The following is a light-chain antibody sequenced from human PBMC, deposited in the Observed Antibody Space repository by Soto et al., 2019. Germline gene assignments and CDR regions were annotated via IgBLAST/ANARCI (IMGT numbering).Light chain of an antibody. CDR2: AAS. Sequence: VLTQSPATLSLSPGESATLSCRASQNVGNNLAWYQQKSGQAPGLLIYAASDRATGVPARFSGGMSGTDFTLTISSLEPEDFATYFCQQRSRWPRGTFGRGTKVEMK. CDR3: QQRSRWPRGT. CDR1: QNVGNN. J-gene: IGKJ2*02. V-gene: IGKV3-11*01.